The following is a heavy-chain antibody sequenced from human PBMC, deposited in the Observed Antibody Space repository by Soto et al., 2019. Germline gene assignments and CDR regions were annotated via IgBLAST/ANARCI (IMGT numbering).Heavy chain of an antibody. J-gene: IGHJ6*02. CDR1: DNTFTHYG. CDR2: ISGYNGNT. D-gene: IGHD2-8*02. V-gene: IGHV1-18*01. Sequence: QVRLVQSGSEVKKLGASVKVSCKSSDNTFTHYGINWVRQAPGQGLEWMGWISGYNGNTKYAQKFQDRVTMTADTSTRTAFMEVRSLTSVDTGVYFCAATGGNYFGLDVWGQGTTVTVSS. CDR3: AATGGNYFGLDV.